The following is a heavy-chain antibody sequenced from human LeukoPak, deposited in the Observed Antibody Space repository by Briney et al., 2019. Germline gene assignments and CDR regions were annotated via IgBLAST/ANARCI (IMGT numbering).Heavy chain of an antibody. CDR1: GFTFDDYA. Sequence: PGGSLRLSCAASGFTFDDYAMHWVRQAPGKGLEWVSGISWNSGSIGYADSVKGRFTISRDNAKNSLYLQMNSLRAEDMALYYCAKDKGPYVDYFDYWGQGTLVTVSS. CDR2: ISWNSGSI. J-gene: IGHJ4*02. D-gene: IGHD3-10*02. V-gene: IGHV3-9*03. CDR3: AKDKGPYVDYFDY.